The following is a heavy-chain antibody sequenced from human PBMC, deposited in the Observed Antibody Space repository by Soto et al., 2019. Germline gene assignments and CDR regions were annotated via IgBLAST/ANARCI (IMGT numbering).Heavy chain of an antibody. Sequence: SQTLSLTCAISGDSVSSNSAAWNLIRQSPSRGLEWLGRTYYRSKWYNDYAVSVKSRITINPDTSKNQFSLQLNSVTPEDTAVYYCARDLGGGSYSSSWYYFDYWGQGTLVTVSS. CDR3: ARDLGGGSYSSSWYYFDY. D-gene: IGHD6-13*01. CDR1: GDSVSSNSAA. CDR2: TYYRSKWYN. V-gene: IGHV6-1*01. J-gene: IGHJ4*02.